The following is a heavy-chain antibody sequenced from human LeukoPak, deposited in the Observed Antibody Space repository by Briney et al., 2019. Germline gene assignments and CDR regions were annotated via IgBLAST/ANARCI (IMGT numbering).Heavy chain of an antibody. V-gene: IGHV4-34*01. D-gene: IGHD6-19*01. J-gene: IGHJ6*03. CDR3: AGESSGPTPYYMDV. CDR1: GGSFSGYY. CDR2: INHSGST. Sequence: SETLSLTCAVYGGSFSGYYWSWIRQPPGKGLEWIGEINHSGSTNYNPSLKSRVTISVDTSKNQFSLKLSSVTAADTAVYYCAGESSGPTPYYMDVWGKGTTVTVSS.